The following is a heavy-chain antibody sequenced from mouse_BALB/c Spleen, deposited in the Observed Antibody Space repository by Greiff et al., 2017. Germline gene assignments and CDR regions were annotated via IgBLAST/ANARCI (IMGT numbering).Heavy chain of an antibody. Sequence: DVQLVESGGGLVKPGGSLKLSCAASGFTFSSYAMSWVRQTPEKRLEWVASISSGGSTYYPDSVKGRFTISRDNARNILYLQMSSLRSEDTAMYYCARGDYEWFAYWGQGTLVTVSA. D-gene: IGHD2-4*01. CDR1: GFTFSSYA. CDR3: ARGDYEWFAY. CDR2: ISSGGST. J-gene: IGHJ3*01. V-gene: IGHV5-6-5*01.